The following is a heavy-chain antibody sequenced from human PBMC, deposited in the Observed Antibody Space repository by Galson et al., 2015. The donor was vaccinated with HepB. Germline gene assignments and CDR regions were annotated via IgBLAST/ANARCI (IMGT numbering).Heavy chain of an antibody. V-gene: IGHV3-11*06. CDR3: AREYSRSGFYGLDV. CDR2: IDTSSSYA. CDR1: GFTFSDYY. Sequence: SLRLSCAGSGFTFSDYYMTWIRQAPGKGPECISYIDTSSSYASYADSVKGRFSISRDNAKNSVFLQMNSLRAEDTAVYYCAREYSRSGFYGLDVWGQGTAVIVSS. D-gene: IGHD3-22*01. J-gene: IGHJ6*02.